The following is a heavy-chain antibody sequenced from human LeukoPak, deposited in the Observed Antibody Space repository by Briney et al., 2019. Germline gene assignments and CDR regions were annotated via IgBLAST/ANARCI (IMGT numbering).Heavy chain of an antibody. D-gene: IGHD1-26*01. CDR2: INHGGST. J-gene: IGHJ4*02. CDR3: AREWEPQQRHYFHH. Sequence: SGALSVTFVVYVGSFIGYYWSGLRQPPGRGVEWMGEINHGGSTNYNPSLMSRVAISVDESKNQFHLKRSSVTAADTAVYYCAREWEPQQRHYFHHWAQGTLLPVPS. CDR1: VGSFIGYY. V-gene: IGHV4-34*01.